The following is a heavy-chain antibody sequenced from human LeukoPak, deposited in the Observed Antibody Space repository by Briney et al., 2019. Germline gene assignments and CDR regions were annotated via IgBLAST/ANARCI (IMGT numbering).Heavy chain of an antibody. V-gene: IGHV4-34*01. CDR3: AREIAVADTNWFDP. CDR1: GGSFSGYY. CDR2: MNPSGST. D-gene: IGHD6-19*01. Sequence: SETLSLTCAVYGGSFSGYYWTWIRQTPEKGLEWIGEMNPSGSTNYNPSLKSRVTISVDTSKNQFSLKLSSVTAADTAVYYCAREIAVADTNWFDPWGQGTLVTVSS. J-gene: IGHJ5*02.